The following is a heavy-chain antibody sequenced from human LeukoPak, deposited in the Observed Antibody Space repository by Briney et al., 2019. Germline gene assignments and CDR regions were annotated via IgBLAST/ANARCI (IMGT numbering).Heavy chain of an antibody. J-gene: IGHJ4*02. CDR3: AKATGPSYFDH. CDR2: INNSGGST. CDR1: GFTFSTYA. V-gene: IGHV3-23*01. Sequence: GGSLRLSCAASGFTFSTYAMTWVRQAPGKGLEWVSTINNSGGSTFYADSVKGRFTISRDNSKNTLYVQMNSLRAEDTAVYYCAKATGPSYFDHWGQGTLVTVSS. D-gene: IGHD1-14*01.